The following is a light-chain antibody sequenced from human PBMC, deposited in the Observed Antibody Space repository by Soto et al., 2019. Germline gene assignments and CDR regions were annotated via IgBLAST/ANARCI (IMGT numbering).Light chain of an antibody. CDR2: LNSDGSH. J-gene: IGLJ2*01. CDR1: SGHSSNA. V-gene: IGLV4-69*01. Sequence: QSVLTQSPSASASLGASVKLTCTLSSGHSSNAIAWHQQQPEKGPRYLMKLNSDGSHSKGDGIPDRFSGSSSGAERYLTISRLQSEDEADYYCQTWGTGIVVFGGGTKLTVL. CDR3: QTWGTGIVV.